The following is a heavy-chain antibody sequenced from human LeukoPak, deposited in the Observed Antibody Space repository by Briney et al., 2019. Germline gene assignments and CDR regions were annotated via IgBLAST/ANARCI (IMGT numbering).Heavy chain of an antibody. V-gene: IGHV3-23*01. CDR3: ARVDVWGSSTSDYFDY. CDR2: ISGSGGST. D-gene: IGHD3-16*01. Sequence: GGSLRLSCAASGFTFSSYAMSWVRQAPGKGLEWVSAISGSGGSTYYADSVKGRFTISRDNSKNTLYLQMNSLRADDTAVYYCARVDVWGSSTSDYFDYWGQGTLVTVSS. J-gene: IGHJ4*02. CDR1: GFTFSSYA.